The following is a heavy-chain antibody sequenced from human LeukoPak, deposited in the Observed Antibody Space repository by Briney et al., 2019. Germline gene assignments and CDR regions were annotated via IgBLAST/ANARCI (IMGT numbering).Heavy chain of an antibody. CDR3: ARDNPIAAADDY. D-gene: IGHD6-13*01. CDR1: GFTFSSYS. J-gene: IGHJ4*02. Sequence: PGGSLRLSCAASGFTFSSYSMNWVRQAPGKGLECVSSISSSSSYIYYADSVKGRFTISRDNAKNSLYLQMNSLRAEDTAVYYCARDNPIAAADDYWGQGTLVTVSS. V-gene: IGHV3-21*01. CDR2: ISSSSSYI.